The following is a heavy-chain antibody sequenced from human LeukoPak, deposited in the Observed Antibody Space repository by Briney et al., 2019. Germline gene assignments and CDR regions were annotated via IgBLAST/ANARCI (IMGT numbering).Heavy chain of an antibody. V-gene: IGHV4-34*01. J-gene: IGHJ4*02. CDR1: GGSFSGYF. CDR3: ASSFYYDSRDY. Sequence: SETLSLTCVVYGGSFSGYFWSWIRQPPGKGMEWIGEITPSGSTNYSPSLKSRVSISIDTSKKKLSLRLTSVTAADSAVYYCASSFYYDSRDYWGQGTLVTVSS. CDR2: ITPSGST. D-gene: IGHD3-22*01.